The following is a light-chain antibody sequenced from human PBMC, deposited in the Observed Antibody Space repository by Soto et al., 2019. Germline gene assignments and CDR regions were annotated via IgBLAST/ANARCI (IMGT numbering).Light chain of an antibody. J-gene: IGLJ1*01. CDR2: RNN. V-gene: IGLV1-47*01. CDR1: TSNIGSNY. CDR3: ATWDDSLNGFYV. Sequence: QSVLNQPPSWSCTPLQLVTISCTVITSNIGSNYVYCYHHLPVTSPKLLIYRNNQLPSGVPDRFSGSKSGTSASLAISGLRSDDEADYFCATWDDSLNGFYVFGTGTKVTVL.